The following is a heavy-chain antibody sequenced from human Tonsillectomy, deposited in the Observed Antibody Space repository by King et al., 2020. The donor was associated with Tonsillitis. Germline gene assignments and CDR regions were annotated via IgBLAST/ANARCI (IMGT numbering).Heavy chain of an antibody. D-gene: IGHD2-2*01. CDR1: GGSSGSSNYF. CDR2: VYYSGGT. CDR3: ASGSSWGLVDS. V-gene: IGHV4-39*07. Sequence: QLQESGPGLVKPSETLSLTCGVSGGSSGSSNYFWGWIRQPPGKGLEWIGSVYYSGGTYYNPSLESRVAISVDTSKNQFSLKVSSVTAADTAVYFCASGSSWGLVDSWGQGTLVTVSS. J-gene: IGHJ4*02.